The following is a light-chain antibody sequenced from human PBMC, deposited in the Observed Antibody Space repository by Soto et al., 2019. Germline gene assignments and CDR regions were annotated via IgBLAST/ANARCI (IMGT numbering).Light chain of an antibody. Sequence: QSVLTQPPSLSGTPGQTVTISCSGSNSNIGRYPVNWYQHFPGTAPKILIYSDDERPSGVPGRFSVSKSGTSASLAISGLQSEDEAEYYCAAWDDNLNGPLFGGGTKVTVL. CDR3: AAWDDNLNGPL. CDR2: SDD. V-gene: IGLV1-44*01. CDR1: NSNIGRYP. J-gene: IGLJ3*02.